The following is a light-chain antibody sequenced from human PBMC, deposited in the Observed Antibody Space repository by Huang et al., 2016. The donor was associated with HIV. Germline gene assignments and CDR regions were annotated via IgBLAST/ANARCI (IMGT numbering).Light chain of an antibody. Sequence: DIVMTQSPLSLPVTPGEPASISCKSSQSLLHSNGYNYLAWYLQKPGQSPQLLIYLGFSRASGVPDRFSGSGSGTDFTLRINRVEAEDVGVYYCMQALQTPWTFGQGTRVDIK. CDR1: QSLLHSNGYNY. J-gene: IGKJ1*01. CDR2: LGF. CDR3: MQALQTPWT. V-gene: IGKV2-28*01.